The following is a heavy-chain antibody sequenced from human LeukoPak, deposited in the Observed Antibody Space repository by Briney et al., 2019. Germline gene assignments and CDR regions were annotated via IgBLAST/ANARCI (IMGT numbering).Heavy chain of an antibody. Sequence: GESLRLSCAASGFTFSSSWMNWVRQAPGKGLQWVGNINPEGSQTRFVDSVMGRFTMSKDNTKNSLYLQMNSLRVEDTAVFYCAAWTDRGYNFWGQGTVVTVSS. CDR1: GFTFSSSW. V-gene: IGHV3-7*01. CDR3: AAWTDRGYNF. D-gene: IGHD5-24*01. J-gene: IGHJ4*02. CDR2: INPEGSQT.